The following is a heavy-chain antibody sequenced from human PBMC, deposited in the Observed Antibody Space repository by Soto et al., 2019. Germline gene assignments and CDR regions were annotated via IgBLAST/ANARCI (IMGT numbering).Heavy chain of an antibody. V-gene: IGHV3-33*01. CDR2: IWYDGSDT. CDR3: ARDRFGGTAWTNWLDP. D-gene: IGHD3-10*01. J-gene: IGHJ5*02. CDR1: GFKFNSYG. Sequence: QEQLVQSGGGVAQPGRSLRLSCAASGFKFNSYGMHWVRQAPGKGLEWVADIWYDGSDTSYGDFVKGRFTISKGNSQNTLYLQIRRLRVDDTAVYYCARDRFGGTAWTNWLDPCGQGALFTVSS.